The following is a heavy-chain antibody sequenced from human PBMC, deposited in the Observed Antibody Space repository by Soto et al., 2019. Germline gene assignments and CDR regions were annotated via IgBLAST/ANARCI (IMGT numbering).Heavy chain of an antibody. CDR2: IDPSDSYT. D-gene: IGHD4-4*01. V-gene: IGHV5-10-1*01. Sequence: GESLKISCKGSGYSFTSYWISWVRQMPGKGLEWMGRIDPSDSYTNYSPSFQGHVTISADKSISTAYLQWSSLKASDTAMYYCARQISNFRYYSAMDVWGQGNTVTVSS. CDR3: ARQISNFRYYSAMDV. CDR1: GYSFTSYW. J-gene: IGHJ6*02.